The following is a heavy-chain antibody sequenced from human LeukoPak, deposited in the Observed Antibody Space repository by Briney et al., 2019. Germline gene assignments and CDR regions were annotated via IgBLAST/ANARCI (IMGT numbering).Heavy chain of an antibody. CDR2: IYTSGST. Sequence: PSETLSLTCTVSGGSISGHYWSWIRQPAGKGLEWIGRIYTSGSTNYNPSLKSRVTISVDTSKNQFSLKLSSVTAADTAVYYCARGSKEYELGYCSSTSCLSDAFDIWGQGTMVTVSS. V-gene: IGHV4-4*07. J-gene: IGHJ3*02. D-gene: IGHD2-2*01. CDR1: GGSISGHY. CDR3: ARGSKEYELGYCSSTSCLSDAFDI.